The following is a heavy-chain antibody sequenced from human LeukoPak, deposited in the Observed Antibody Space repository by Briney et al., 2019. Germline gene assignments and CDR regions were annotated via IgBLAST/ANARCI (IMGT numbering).Heavy chain of an antibody. Sequence: SQTLSLTCAVSGGSISSGGYSWSWIRQPPGKGLEWIGYIYHSGSTYYNPSLKGRVTISVDRSKNQFSLKLSSVTAADTAVYYCASVTGDYYYGMDVWGQGTTVTVSS. CDR2: IYHSGST. CDR1: GGSISSGGYS. V-gene: IGHV4-30-2*01. CDR3: ASVTGDYYYGMDV. D-gene: IGHD4-11*01. J-gene: IGHJ6*02.